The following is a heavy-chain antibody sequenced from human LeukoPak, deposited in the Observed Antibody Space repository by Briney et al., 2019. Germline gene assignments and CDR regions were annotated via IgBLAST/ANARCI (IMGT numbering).Heavy chain of an antibody. CDR2: IYYSGST. D-gene: IGHD5-18*01. CDR3: ARPTAQGSYGYGGFDY. CDR1: GGSISSSSYY. J-gene: IGHJ4*02. Sequence: PSETLSLTCTVSGGSISSSSYYWGWIRQPPGKGLEWIGRIYYSGSTYYNPSPKSRVTMSVDTSKNQFSLKLSSVTAADTAVYYCARPTAQGSYGYGGFDYWGQGTLVTVSS. V-gene: IGHV4-39*01.